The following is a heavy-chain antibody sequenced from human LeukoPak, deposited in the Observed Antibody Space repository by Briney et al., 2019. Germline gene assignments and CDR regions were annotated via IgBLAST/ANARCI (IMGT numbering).Heavy chain of an antibody. J-gene: IGHJ6*02. CDR1: GFTFSSYS. CDR3: ARDWGYYYYYGMDV. CDR2: ISSSSSYI. D-gene: IGHD3-16*01. Sequence: GGSLRLSCAASGFTFSSYSMNWVRQAPGKGLEWVSSISSSSSYIYYADSVKGRLTISRDNAKNSLYLQMNSLRAEDTAVYYCARDWGYYYYYGMDVWGQGTTVTVSS. V-gene: IGHV3-21*01.